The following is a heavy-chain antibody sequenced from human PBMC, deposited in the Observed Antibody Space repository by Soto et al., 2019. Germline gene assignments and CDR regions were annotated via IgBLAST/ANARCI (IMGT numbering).Heavy chain of an antibody. J-gene: IGHJ5*02. D-gene: IGHD2-2*01. V-gene: IGHV3-23*01. CDR2: ISGSGGST. CDR3: AKSVVVPAAMGGRFDP. CDR1: GFTFSSYA. Sequence: EVQLLESGGGLVQPGGSLRLSCAASGFTFSSYAMSWVRQAPGKGLEWVSAISGSGGSTYYADSVKGRFTISRDNSKNTLYRQMNSLRAEDTAVYYCAKSVVVPAAMGGRFDPWGQGTLVTVSS.